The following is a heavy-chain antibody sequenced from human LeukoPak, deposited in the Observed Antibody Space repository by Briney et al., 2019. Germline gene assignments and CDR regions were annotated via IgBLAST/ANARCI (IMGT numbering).Heavy chain of an antibody. V-gene: IGHV3-74*01. CDR1: GFSLSDHW. CDR3: ARDSSSVPEY. Sequence: PGGSLRLSCAASGFSLSDHWMYWVRQGPGKRLVWLSRIKYDGSYTSYADSVKGRFTVSRDNAKNTLYLQMNSLRAEDTAVYYCARDSSSVPEYWGQGTPVTVSS. J-gene: IGHJ4*02. CDR2: IKYDGSYT. D-gene: IGHD2-2*01.